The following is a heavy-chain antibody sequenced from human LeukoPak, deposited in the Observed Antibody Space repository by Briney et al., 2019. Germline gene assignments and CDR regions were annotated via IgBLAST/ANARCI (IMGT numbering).Heavy chain of an antibody. V-gene: IGHV3-30-3*01. CDR1: GFTFSSYA. Sequence: GGSLRLSCAASGFTFSSYAMHWVRQAPGKGLEWVAVISYDGSNKYYADSVKGRFTISRDNSKNTLYLQMNSLRAEDTAVYYCARDYYYGSGFPPDYWGQGTLVTVSS. CDR2: ISYDGSNK. D-gene: IGHD3-10*01. CDR3: ARDYYYGSGFPPDY. J-gene: IGHJ4*02.